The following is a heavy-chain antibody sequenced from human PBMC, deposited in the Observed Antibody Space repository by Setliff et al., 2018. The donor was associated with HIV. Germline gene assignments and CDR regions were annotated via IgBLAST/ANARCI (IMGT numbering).Heavy chain of an antibody. CDR2: ISSSSATM. V-gene: IGHV3-48*01. Sequence: GGSLRLSCAASGFTFSSYSMNWVRQAPGKGLEWVSYISSSSATMYYADSVKGRFTISRDNAKNSLYLQMNSLRAEDTAVYYCARGTGDTSGYYYYSEYFQNWGQGTLVTVS. CDR1: GFTFSSYS. D-gene: IGHD3-22*01. J-gene: IGHJ1*01. CDR3: ARGTGDTSGYYYYSEYFQN.